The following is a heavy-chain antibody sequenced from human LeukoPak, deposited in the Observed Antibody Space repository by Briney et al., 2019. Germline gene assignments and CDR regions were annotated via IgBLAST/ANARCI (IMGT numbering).Heavy chain of an antibody. CDR1: GFTFSNAW. D-gene: IGHD3-16*01. Sequence: GGSLRLSCAASGFTFSNAWMNWVRQAPGKGLEWVARIKTKTDGGTTDYAAPVKGRFTISRDDSKNTLYLQMNSLKTEDTAVYYCATRRGEWVLDSWGQGTLVTVSS. CDR2: IKTKTDGGTT. V-gene: IGHV3-15*01. CDR3: ATRRGEWVLDS. J-gene: IGHJ4*02.